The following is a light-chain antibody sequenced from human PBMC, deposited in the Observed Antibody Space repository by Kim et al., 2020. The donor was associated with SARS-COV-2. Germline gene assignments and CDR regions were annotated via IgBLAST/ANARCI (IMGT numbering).Light chain of an antibody. CDR1: QSVDSTY. V-gene: IGKV3-20*01. Sequence: LSPGERANLSCRASQSVDSTYLAWYQQKPGQAPRLLIYGASSRATGIPDRFRGSGSGTDFTLTISRLEPEDFAVYYCQQYGSATLTLGGGTKLEI. CDR2: GAS. J-gene: IGKJ4*01. CDR3: QQYGSATLT.